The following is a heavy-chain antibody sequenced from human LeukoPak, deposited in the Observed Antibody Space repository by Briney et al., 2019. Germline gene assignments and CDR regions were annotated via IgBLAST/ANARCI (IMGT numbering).Heavy chain of an antibody. D-gene: IGHD2-15*01. Sequence: PGGSVRLSCAASGFPLSSYSINWVRQAPGKGLEWVSYISSSGSAIYYVDSVKGRLTVSRDNAKNSLFLQMNSPRAEDTAVYYCVRVKGSYFDYWGQGALVTVSS. CDR2: ISSSGSAI. J-gene: IGHJ4*02. CDR1: GFPLSSYS. V-gene: IGHV3-48*01. CDR3: VRVKGSYFDY.